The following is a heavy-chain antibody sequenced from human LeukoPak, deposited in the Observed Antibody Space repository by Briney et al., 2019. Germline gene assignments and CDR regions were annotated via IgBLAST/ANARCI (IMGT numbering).Heavy chain of an antibody. Sequence: GGSLRLSCAASGFTFSSYWMSWVRQAPGKGLEWVANIKQDGSEKCYVDSVKGRFTISRDNAKNSLYLQMNSLRAEDTAVYYCARDSGKRYCSGGSCYSDDWGQGTLVTVSS. J-gene: IGHJ4*02. CDR2: IKQDGSEK. CDR3: ARDSGKRYCSGGSCYSDD. D-gene: IGHD2-15*01. CDR1: GFTFSSYW. V-gene: IGHV3-7*01.